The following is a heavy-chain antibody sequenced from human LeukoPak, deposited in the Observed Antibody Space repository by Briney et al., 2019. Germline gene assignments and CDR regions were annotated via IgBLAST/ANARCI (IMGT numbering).Heavy chain of an antibody. V-gene: IGHV1-18*01. CDR3: ARESADYVTSGYYDY. CDR2: SSPNNGNR. CDR1: GYTFTTYG. Sequence: GASVKVSCKTSGYTFTTYGISWVRQAPGQGLEWMGWSSPNNGNRNYAQKFQGRVTMTTDTSTATAYMELRSLRSDDTAVYYCARESADYVTSGYYDYWGQGTLVTVSS. J-gene: IGHJ4*02. D-gene: IGHD3-22*01.